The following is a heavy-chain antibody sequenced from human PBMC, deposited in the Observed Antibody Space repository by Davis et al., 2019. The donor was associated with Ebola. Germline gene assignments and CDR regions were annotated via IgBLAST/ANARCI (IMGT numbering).Heavy chain of an antibody. D-gene: IGHD3-3*01. J-gene: IGHJ6*04. CDR3: AKSGLSFGVVKYHYSMGV. Sequence: GESLKISCAASGFTFSNYWMSWVRQAPGKGLEWVANIRPDGSEEQYVDSLKGRITISRDNAKNSLYLQMNSLRAEDTAVYYCAKSGLSFGVVKYHYSMGVWGKGTTVTVSS. CDR1: GFTFSNYW. V-gene: IGHV3-7*03. CDR2: IRPDGSEE.